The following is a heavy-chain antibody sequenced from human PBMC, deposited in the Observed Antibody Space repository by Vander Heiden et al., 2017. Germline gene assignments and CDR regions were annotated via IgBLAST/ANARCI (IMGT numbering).Heavy chain of an antibody. CDR1: GATFHDHA. CDR2: IFWNSGGT. J-gene: IGHJ6*02. Sequence: EVQLVESGGALVQPGRSLRLSCEVSGATFHDHAMPGVRQAPGKGLEWVSGIFWNSGGTGYADSVKGRFTISRDNAQNSLYLHMNSLRPEDTALYYCVRDMQPGGAHVWGLGTTVTVS. V-gene: IGHV3-9*01. CDR3: VRDMQPGGAHV. D-gene: IGHD4-17*01.